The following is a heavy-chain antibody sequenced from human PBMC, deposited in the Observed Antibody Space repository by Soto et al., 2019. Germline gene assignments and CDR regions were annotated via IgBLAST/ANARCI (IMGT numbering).Heavy chain of an antibody. D-gene: IGHD5-18*01. CDR1: GGSISSYY. CDR2: IYYSGST. V-gene: IGHV4-59*01. CDR3: ASMPVDTAMGNNWLDP. Sequence: NPSETLSLTCTVSGGSISSYYWNWIRQPPGKGLEWIAYIYYSGSTNYNPSLRSRVTISLDTSTNQFSLNLSSVTPADTAVYYCASMPVDTAMGNNWLDPWGQGTLVTVS. J-gene: IGHJ5*02.